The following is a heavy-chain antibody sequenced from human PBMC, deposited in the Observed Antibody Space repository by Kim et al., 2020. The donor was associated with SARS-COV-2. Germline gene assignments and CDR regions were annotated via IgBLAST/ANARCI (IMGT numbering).Heavy chain of an antibody. CDR2: ISYDESNK. CDR1: GFTFITYA. CDR3: ARANSGSYWGYFDY. Sequence: GGSLRLSCAASGFTFITYAMHWVRQAPGKGLEWVAVISYDESNKYYADSVKGRFTISRDNSKNTLYLQMNSLRPEDTAVYYCARANSGSYWGYFDYWGQ. J-gene: IGHJ4*02. V-gene: IGHV3-30-3*01. D-gene: IGHD1-26*01.